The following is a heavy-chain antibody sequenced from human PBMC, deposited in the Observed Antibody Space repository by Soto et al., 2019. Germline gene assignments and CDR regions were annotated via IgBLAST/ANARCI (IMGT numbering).Heavy chain of an antibody. J-gene: IGHJ4*02. CDR2: ISGSGGST. D-gene: IGHD3-22*01. CDR3: AKDLPLTYYYDSSGYSYFDY. CDR1: GFTFSSYA. V-gene: IGHV3-23*01. Sequence: GGSLRLSCAASGFTFSSYAMSWVRQAPGKGLEWVSAISGSGGSTYYADSVKGRFTISRDNSKNTLYLQMNSLRAEDTAVYYCAKDLPLTYYYDSSGYSYFDYWGQGTLVTVSS.